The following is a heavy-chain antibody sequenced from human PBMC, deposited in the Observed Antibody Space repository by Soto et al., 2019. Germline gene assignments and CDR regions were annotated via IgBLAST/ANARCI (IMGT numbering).Heavy chain of an antibody. J-gene: IGHJ6*02. Sequence: GKVSFKASGYTFTGYYMHWVRQAPGQGLEWMGWINPNSGGTNYAQKFQGRVTMTRDTSISTAYMELSRLRSDDTAVYYCARVFSLPAGPNYYGMDVWGQGTTVTVSS. CDR1: GYTFTGYY. CDR3: ARVFSLPAGPNYYGMDV. CDR2: INPNSGGT. V-gene: IGHV1-2*02.